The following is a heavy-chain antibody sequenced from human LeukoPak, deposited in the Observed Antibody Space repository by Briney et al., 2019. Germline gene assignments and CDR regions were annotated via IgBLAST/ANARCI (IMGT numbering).Heavy chain of an antibody. CDR2: INHSGST. CDR1: GGSFSGYY. CDR3: ARAPYYYDSSGYYSY. J-gene: IGHJ4*02. Sequence: SGTLSLTCAVYGGSFSGYYWSWIRQPPGKGLEWIGEINHSGSTNYNPSLKSRVTISVDTSKNQFSLKLSPVTAADTAVYYCARAPYYYDSSGYYSYWGQGTLVTVSS. V-gene: IGHV4-34*01. D-gene: IGHD3-22*01.